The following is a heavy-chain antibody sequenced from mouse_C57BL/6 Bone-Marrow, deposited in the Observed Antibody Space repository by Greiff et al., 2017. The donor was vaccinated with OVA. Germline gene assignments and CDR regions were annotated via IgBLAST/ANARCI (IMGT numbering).Heavy chain of an antibody. CDR2: IDPSDSHT. D-gene: IGHD1-1*01. V-gene: IGHV1-69*01. Sequence: QVQLQQPGAELVMPGASVKLSCKASGYTFTSYWMHWVKPRPGQGLEWIGEIDPSDSHTNYNQKFKGKSTLTVDKSSSTAYMQLSSLTSEDSAVYYCARESYYGSSYFYWYFDVRGTGTTVTVSS. CDR1: GYTFTSYW. J-gene: IGHJ1*03. CDR3: ARESYYGSSYFYWYFDV.